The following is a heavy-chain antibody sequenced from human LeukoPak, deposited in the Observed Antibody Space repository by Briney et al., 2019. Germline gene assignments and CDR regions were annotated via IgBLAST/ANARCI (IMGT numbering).Heavy chain of an antibody. J-gene: IGHJ4*02. V-gene: IGHV4-39*07. D-gene: IGHD3-10*01. CDR1: GASISSTSYY. CDR3: ARIGVRAVIIFGVFDY. Sequence: SETLSLTCSVSGASISSTSYYWGWLRRPPGKGLEGIGSISYSGTTFYSPSLESRVTISADTSKNQFSLKLNSVTATDTAVYYCARIGVRAVIIFGVFDYWGQGIRVTVSS. CDR2: ISYSGTT.